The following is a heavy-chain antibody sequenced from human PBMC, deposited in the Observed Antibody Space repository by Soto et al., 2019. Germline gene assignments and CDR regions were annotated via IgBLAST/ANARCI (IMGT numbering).Heavy chain of an antibody. D-gene: IGHD7-27*01. Sequence: SETLSLTCAVFGGSISSGGYSWSWIRQPPGKGLEWIGYIYHSGSTYYNPSLKSRVTISVDRPKNQFSLKLSSVTAADTAVYYCAKNWNWGSLVHWGQGTLVTVS. CDR3: AKNWNWGSLVH. J-gene: IGHJ4*02. V-gene: IGHV4-30-2*01. CDR2: IYHSGST. CDR1: GGSISSGGYS.